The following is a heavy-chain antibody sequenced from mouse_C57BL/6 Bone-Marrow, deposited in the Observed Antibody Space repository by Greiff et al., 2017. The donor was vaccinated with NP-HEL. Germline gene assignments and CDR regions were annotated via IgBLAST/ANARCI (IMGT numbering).Heavy chain of an antibody. Sequence: VQLQQSGAELVRPGASVKLSCTASGFNIKDDYMHWVKQRPEQGLEWIGWIDPENGDTEYASKFQGKATITADTSSNTAYLQLSSLTSEDTAVYYCTTNWVPFDYWGQGTTLTVSS. D-gene: IGHD4-1*01. CDR3: TTNWVPFDY. CDR1: GFNIKDDY. J-gene: IGHJ2*01. V-gene: IGHV14-4*01. CDR2: IDPENGDT.